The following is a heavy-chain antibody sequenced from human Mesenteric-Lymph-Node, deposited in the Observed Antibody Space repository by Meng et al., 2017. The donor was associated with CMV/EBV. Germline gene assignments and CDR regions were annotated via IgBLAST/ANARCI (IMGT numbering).Heavy chain of an antibody. D-gene: IGHD2-2*01. Sequence: GESLKISCAASGFTFSSFTMNWVRQPPGKGLEWVSDISSSSSTIYYADSVKGRFTISRDNSKNSIYLQMNSLRPDDTAVYYCARLYCTSTSCYRGWFDPWGQGTLVTVSS. CDR1: GFTFSSFT. CDR2: ISSSSSTI. CDR3: ARLYCTSTSCYRGWFDP. V-gene: IGHV3-48*04. J-gene: IGHJ5*02.